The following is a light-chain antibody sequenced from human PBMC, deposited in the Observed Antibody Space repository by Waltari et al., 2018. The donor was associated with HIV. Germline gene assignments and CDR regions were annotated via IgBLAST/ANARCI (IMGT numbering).Light chain of an antibody. J-gene: IGLJ2*01. CDR1: ALKTYL. V-gene: IGLV3-19*01. CDR2: GKN. Sequence: SSELTQDPAVSVALGQTVSITCQGDALKTYLVTWYQQRPRQAPVLVIFGKNKRPLGIPDRFSGSSSGDTASLTITGAQAEDEADYHCSCRDSSGDHTVFGGGTKLTVL. CDR3: SCRDSSGDHTV.